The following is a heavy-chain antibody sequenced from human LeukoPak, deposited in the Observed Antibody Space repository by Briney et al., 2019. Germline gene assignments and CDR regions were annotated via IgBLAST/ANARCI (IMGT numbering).Heavy chain of an antibody. CDR3: ARRPAGVLADTDFLKS. CDR1: GHHLRTHY. J-gene: IGHJ5*02. CDR2: IDPSDSYI. V-gene: IGHV5-10-1*01. D-gene: IGHD3-16*01. Sequence: GESLKISCRDSGHHLRTHYINWLRQMPGKGLEWMGRIDPSDSYIDYSPSFQGHVTMAADRSTNTAYLQWTRLNTSDTAIYYCARRPAGVLADTDFLKSWGQGTLVTVSS.